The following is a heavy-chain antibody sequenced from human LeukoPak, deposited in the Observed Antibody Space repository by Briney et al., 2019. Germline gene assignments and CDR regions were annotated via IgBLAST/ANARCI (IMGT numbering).Heavy chain of an antibody. CDR2: ISGSGGST. J-gene: IGHJ4*02. Sequence: GGSLRLSCAASGFTFSSYAMSWVRQAPGKGLEWVSAISGSGGSTYYADSVKGRFTISRDNSENTLYLQMNSLRAEDTAVYYCAKLLHYYDSSGYYHHFDYWGQGTLVTVSS. CDR3: AKLLHYYDSSGYYHHFDY. D-gene: IGHD3-22*01. V-gene: IGHV3-23*01. CDR1: GFTFSSYA.